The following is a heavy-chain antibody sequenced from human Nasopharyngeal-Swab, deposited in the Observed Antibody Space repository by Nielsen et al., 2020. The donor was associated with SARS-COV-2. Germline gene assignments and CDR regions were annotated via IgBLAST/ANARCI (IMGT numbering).Heavy chain of an antibody. CDR1: GFTFTNQA. CDR2: ISGSGSGT. Sequence: GGSLRFSCAASGFTFTNQAMSWVRQGPGRGLEWVSSISGSGSGTYYANSVRGRFTISRDNSNNTLFLQMSNLRAGDTAMYYCAKHLTVTTRTLNYWGQGTLVTVSS. CDR3: AKHLTVTTRTLNY. D-gene: IGHD4-17*01. J-gene: IGHJ4*02. V-gene: IGHV3-23*01.